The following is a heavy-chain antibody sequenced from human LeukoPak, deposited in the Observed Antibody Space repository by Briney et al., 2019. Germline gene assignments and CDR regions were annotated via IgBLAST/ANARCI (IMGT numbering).Heavy chain of an antibody. D-gene: IGHD6-19*01. J-gene: IGHJ5*02. V-gene: IGHV3-7*01. CDR1: GFTFSSYW. CDR3: ARGGSSGRVLYNWFDP. CDR2: IKQDGSAK. Sequence: GGSLRLSCAASGFTFSSYWMNWVRQAPGKGLEWVANIKQDGSAKFYVDSVKGRFTISRDNAKNSLHLQMNSLRAEDTAVYYCARGGSSGRVLYNWFDPWGQGTLVTVSS.